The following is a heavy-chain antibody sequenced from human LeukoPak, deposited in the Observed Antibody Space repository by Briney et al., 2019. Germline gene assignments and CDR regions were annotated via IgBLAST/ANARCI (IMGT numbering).Heavy chain of an antibody. V-gene: IGHV3-7*03. CDR3: ARVRLANTPEFFQH. CDR1: GFFFSNYW. CDR2: VRPDGGQA. D-gene: IGHD3-9*01. J-gene: IGHJ1*01. Sequence: GGSLRLSCAASGFFFSNYWMSWVRQAPGKGLEWVASVRPDGGQAYYLDSIKGRFTIYRDNAENSLYLQMNSLGAEDTALYYCARVRLANTPEFFQHWGQGTLVTVSS.